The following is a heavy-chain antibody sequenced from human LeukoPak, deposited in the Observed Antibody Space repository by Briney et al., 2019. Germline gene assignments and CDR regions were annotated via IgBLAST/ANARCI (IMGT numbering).Heavy chain of an antibody. Sequence: ASETLSLTCAVSGDSISGYYWSWIRQPPGKGLEWIGFAYHSGSTTRNPSLESRVTISVDTSTNQVSLRLSSVTAADTAVYYCARDMEGFDYWGQGTLVTVSS. CDR3: ARDMEGFDY. CDR2: AYHSGST. V-gene: IGHV4-59*01. J-gene: IGHJ4*02. D-gene: IGHD1-1*01. CDR1: GDSISGYY.